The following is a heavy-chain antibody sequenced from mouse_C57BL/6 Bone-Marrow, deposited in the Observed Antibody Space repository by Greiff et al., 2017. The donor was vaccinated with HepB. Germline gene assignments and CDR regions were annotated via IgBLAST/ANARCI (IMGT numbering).Heavy chain of an antibody. CDR2: INPSSGYT. CDR3: AKRVFIYYYGSSYAWFAY. J-gene: IGHJ3*01. Sequence: QVQLKESGAELAKPGASVKLSCKASGYTFTSYWMHWVKPRPGQGLEWIGYINPSSGYTKYNQKFKDKATLTADKSSSTAYMQLSSLTYEDSAVYYCAKRVFIYYYGSSYAWFAYWGQGTLVTGSA. CDR1: GYTFTSYW. V-gene: IGHV1-7*01. D-gene: IGHD1-1*01.